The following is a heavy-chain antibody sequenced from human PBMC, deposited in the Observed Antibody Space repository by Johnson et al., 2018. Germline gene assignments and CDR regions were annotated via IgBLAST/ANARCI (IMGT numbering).Heavy chain of an antibody. J-gene: IGHJ4*02. Sequence: QVQLVQSGGGVVQPGRSLRLSCAASGFTFSRYGMHWVRQAPGKGLEWVAVVSYDGSFIDYADSVKGRFTISRDNSKNTLSLQVNSLRAEDTGLFYCAKGPKDTCRGGKCYTDYYDYWGQGTLVTVSS. CDR1: GFTFSRYG. D-gene: IGHD2-15*01. V-gene: IGHV3-30*18. CDR2: VSYDGSFI. CDR3: AKGPKDTCRGGKCYTDYYDY.